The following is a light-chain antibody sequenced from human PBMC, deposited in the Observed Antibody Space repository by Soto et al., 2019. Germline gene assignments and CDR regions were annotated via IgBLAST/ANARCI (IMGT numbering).Light chain of an antibody. Sequence: ENVLTQSPGTLSLSPGERATLSCRASQSVSSNFLAWYQQKPGQAPRLLIYGASSRATGIPDRFSGGGSGTDFTPAISRLEPEDFAVYSCQQYGSSPNTFGQGTRLEIK. CDR2: GAS. CDR3: QQYGSSPNT. CDR1: QSVSSNF. V-gene: IGKV3-20*01. J-gene: IGKJ5*01.